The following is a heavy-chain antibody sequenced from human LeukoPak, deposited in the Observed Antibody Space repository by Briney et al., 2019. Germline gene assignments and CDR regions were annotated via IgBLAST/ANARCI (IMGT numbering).Heavy chain of an antibody. J-gene: IGHJ6*02. D-gene: IGHD2-2*01. CDR2: ISYDGSNK. Sequence: GGSLRLSCAASGFAFSSYGMHWVRQAPGKGLKWVAVISYDGSNKYYADSVKGRFTISRYNSKNMLYLQMNSLRAEDTAVYYCAKDIVVVPAAIDYYYYYGMDVWGQGTTVTVSS. V-gene: IGHV3-30*18. CDR3: AKDIVVVPAAIDYYYYYGMDV. CDR1: GFAFSSYG.